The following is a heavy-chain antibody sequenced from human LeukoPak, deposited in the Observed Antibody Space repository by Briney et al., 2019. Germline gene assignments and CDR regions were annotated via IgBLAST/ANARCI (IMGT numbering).Heavy chain of an antibody. CDR3: ARADPRQLGYYYYGMDV. J-gene: IGHJ6*02. Sequence: SETLSLTCTVSGGSISSYYWSWIRQPPGKGLGWIGYIYYSGSTNYNPSLKSRVTISVDTSKNQFSLKLSSMTAADTAVYYCARADPRQLGYYYYGMDVWGQGTTVTVSS. CDR1: GGSISSYY. D-gene: IGHD6-6*01. CDR2: IYYSGST. V-gene: IGHV4-59*01.